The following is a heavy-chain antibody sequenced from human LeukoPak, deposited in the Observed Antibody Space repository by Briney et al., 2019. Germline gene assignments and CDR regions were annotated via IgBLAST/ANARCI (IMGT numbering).Heavy chain of an antibody. D-gene: IGHD2-2*01. J-gene: IGHJ5*02. CDR3: ARDLGGLPVAIPSWLDP. V-gene: IGHV3-21*01. Sequence: PGGSLRLSCAASGFTFISYSMNWVRQAPGKGLEWVSSIGFTGTYIHYADSVRGRFTISRDNAKNSLYLQMNSLRAEDTAVYYSARDLGGLPVAIPSWLDPWGQGILVTVSS. CDR2: IGFTGTYI. CDR1: GFTFISYS.